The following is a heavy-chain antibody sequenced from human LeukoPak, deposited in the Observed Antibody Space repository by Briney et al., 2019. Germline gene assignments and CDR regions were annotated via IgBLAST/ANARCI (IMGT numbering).Heavy chain of an antibody. J-gene: IGHJ4*02. CDR1: GFTFSSYG. D-gene: IGHD3-10*01. Sequence: GGSLRLSCAASGFTFSSYGMSWVRQAPGKGLEWVSAISGSGGSTYHADSVKGRFTISRDNSKNTLYLQMNSLRAEDTAVYYCAKDLLLWFGELLFYFDYWGQGTLVTVSS. V-gene: IGHV3-23*01. CDR3: AKDLLLWFGELLFYFDY. CDR2: ISGSGGST.